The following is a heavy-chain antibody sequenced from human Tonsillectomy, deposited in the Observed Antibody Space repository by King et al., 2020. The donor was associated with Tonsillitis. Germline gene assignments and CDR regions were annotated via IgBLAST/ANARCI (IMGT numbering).Heavy chain of an antibody. D-gene: IGHD4-17*01. V-gene: IGHV3-43*02. J-gene: IGHJ4*02. Sequence: LQLVQSGGGVVQPGGSLRLSCAASGFAFDDYVIHWVRQVPGKGLEWVSLISGDGYTTYYAVSVKGRFIISRDNSKNSLYLQMNSLRTEDTALYYCAKDSWHSDHCDTPADHWGQGTLVTVSS. CDR1: GFAFDDYV. CDR3: AKDSWHSDHCDTPADH. CDR2: ISGDGYTT.